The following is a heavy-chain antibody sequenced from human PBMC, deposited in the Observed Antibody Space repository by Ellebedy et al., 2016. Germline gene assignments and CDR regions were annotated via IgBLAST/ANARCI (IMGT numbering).Heavy chain of an antibody. V-gene: IGHV4-59*01. Sequence: SETLSLTCTVFGGSIGNYYWNWIRQSPGKGLEWIGYSHYSGATSYNPSLESRVTVTVDTSKNQFSLKLSSMSAADTAVYYCAKWCRCEDCNNAFEIWGQGTMVTVSS. J-gene: IGHJ3*02. CDR3: AKWCRCEDCNNAFEI. CDR2: SHYSGAT. D-gene: IGHD2-8*02. CDR1: GGSIGNYY.